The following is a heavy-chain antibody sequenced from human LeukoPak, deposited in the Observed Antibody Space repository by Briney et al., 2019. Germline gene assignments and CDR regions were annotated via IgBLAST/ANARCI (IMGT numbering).Heavy chain of an antibody. J-gene: IGHJ4*02. CDR2: IWFDGSNK. Sequence: GGSLRLSCTASGFTFSSYGMHWVRQAPGKGLEWVAVIWFDGSNKYYADSVKGRLTISRDNSKSTLYLQMNSLRAEDTAVYYCARGWIYFDYWGQGTLVTVSS. D-gene: IGHD2-2*03. V-gene: IGHV3-33*01. CDR3: ARGWIYFDY. CDR1: GFTFSSYG.